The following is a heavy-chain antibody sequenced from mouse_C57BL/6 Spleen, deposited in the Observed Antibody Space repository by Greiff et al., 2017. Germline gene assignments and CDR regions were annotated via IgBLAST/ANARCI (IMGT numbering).Heavy chain of an antibody. CDR1: GFTFSDYG. V-gene: IGHV5-17*01. CDR2: ISSGSSTI. Sequence: EVKLVESGGGLVKPGGSLKLSCAASGFTFSDYGMHWVRQAPEKGLEWVAYISSGSSTIDYADTVKGRFTISRDNTKNTLFLQMTSLRSEDTAMYYCARVYYEGAMDYWGQGTSVTVSS. D-gene: IGHD2-4*01. CDR3: ARVYYEGAMDY. J-gene: IGHJ4*01.